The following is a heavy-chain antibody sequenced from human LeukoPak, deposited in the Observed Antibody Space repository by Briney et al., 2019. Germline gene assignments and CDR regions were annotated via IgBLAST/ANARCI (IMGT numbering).Heavy chain of an antibody. J-gene: IGHJ4*02. CDR2: IYYSGST. CDR3: ARHDQAATTFFDY. CDR1: GGSISSSSYY. V-gene: IGHV4-39*01. D-gene: IGHD2/OR15-2a*01. Sequence: LETLSLTCTVSGGSISSSSYYWGWIRQPPGKGLEWIGSIYYSGSTYYNPSLKSRVTISVDTSKNQSSLKLSSVTAADTAVYYCARHDQAATTFFDYWGQGTLVTVSS.